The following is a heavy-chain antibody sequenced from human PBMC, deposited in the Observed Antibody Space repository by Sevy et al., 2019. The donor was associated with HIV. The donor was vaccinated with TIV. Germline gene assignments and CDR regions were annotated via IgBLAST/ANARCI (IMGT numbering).Heavy chain of an antibody. J-gene: IGHJ4*02. CDR1: GFSISGYG. Sequence: GGFLRLSCAASGFSISGYGMHWVRQAPGKGLEWMAVIWYDGTNKEYADSVKGRFTISRDNSKNSLYLQMNSLRAEDTAVYYCAREDLRVAGIGYYFHSWGQGTLVTVSS. D-gene: IGHD6-19*01. CDR3: AREDLRVAGIGYYFHS. V-gene: IGHV3-33*01. CDR2: IWYDGTNK.